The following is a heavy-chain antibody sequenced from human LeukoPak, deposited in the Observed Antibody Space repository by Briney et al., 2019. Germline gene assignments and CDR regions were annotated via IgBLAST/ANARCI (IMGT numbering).Heavy chain of an antibody. CDR3: ARGEDYYDSSGYSWGVGY. D-gene: IGHD3-22*01. CDR1: GGSISSYY. J-gene: IGHJ4*02. Sequence: SETLSLTCTVSGGSISSYYWSWIRQPPGKGLEWIGYISYSGSTNYNPSLKSRVTISVDTSKNQFSLKLSSVTAADTAVYYCARGEDYYDSSGYSWGVGYWGQGTLVTVSS. CDR2: ISYSGST. V-gene: IGHV4-59*01.